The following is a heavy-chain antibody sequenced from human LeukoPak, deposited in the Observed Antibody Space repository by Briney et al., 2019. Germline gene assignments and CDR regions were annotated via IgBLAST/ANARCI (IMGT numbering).Heavy chain of an antibody. CDR1: GYTFTSYD. Sequence: ASVKVSCKASGYTFTSYDINWVRQATGQGLEWMGWMNPNSGNTGYAQKFQGRVTMTRNTSISTAYMEMSSLRSEDKAVYYCARCHTAVDAFDIRGQGTMVTVSS. J-gene: IGHJ3*02. CDR3: ARCHTAVDAFDI. D-gene: IGHD5-18*01. CDR2: MNPNSGNT. V-gene: IGHV1-8*01.